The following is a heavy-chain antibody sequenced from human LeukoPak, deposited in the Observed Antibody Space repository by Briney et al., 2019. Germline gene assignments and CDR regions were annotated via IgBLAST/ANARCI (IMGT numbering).Heavy chain of an antibody. D-gene: IGHD5-18*01. CDR3: ARERGIQLWSSERGFDY. CDR1: GYTFTSYG. Sequence: ASVKVSCKASGYTFTSYGISWVRQAPGQGLEWMGWISAYNGNTNYAQKLQGRVTMTTDTSTITAYMELRSLRSDDTAAYYCARERGIQLWSSERGFDYWGQGTLVTVSS. J-gene: IGHJ4*02. CDR2: ISAYNGNT. V-gene: IGHV1-18*01.